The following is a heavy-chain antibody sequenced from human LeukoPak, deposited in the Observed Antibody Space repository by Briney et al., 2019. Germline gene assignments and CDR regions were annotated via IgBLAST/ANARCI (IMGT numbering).Heavy chain of an antibody. V-gene: IGHV3-48*03. D-gene: IGHD4-17*01. CDR2: ISTGGRTV. J-gene: IGHJ4*02. CDR1: AFTYSANE. CDR3: ARGATVTYYFDH. Sequence: GGSLRLSCAASAFTYSANEMNWVRQAPGKGLEWLSYISTGGRTVKYADSVKGRFTISRDNARSSLFLQMSNLRVEDTAVYFCARGATVTYYFDHWGQGALVAISS.